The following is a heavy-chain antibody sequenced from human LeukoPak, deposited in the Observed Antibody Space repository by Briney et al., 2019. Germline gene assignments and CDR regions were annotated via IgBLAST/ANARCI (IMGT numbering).Heavy chain of an antibody. CDR1: GYTFTGYY. CDR2: INPNSGGT. CDR3: ARGVGATTESAFDI. Sequence: ASVTVSCKASGYTFTGYYMHWVRQAPGQGLEWMGWINPNSGGTNYAQKFQGRVTMTRDTSISTAYMELSRLRSDGAAVYYCARGVGATTESAFDIWGQGTMVTVSS. D-gene: IGHD1-26*01. J-gene: IGHJ3*02. V-gene: IGHV1-2*02.